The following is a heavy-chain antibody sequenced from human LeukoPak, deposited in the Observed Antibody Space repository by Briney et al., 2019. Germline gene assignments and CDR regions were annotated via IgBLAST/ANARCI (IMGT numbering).Heavy chain of an antibody. J-gene: IGHJ4*02. Sequence: PSETLSLTCTVSGGSISSYYWSWIRQPPGKGLEWIGYVYVSGSANYNPSLKSRVAMSLDTSKNQFALKLRSMTAADTAVYYCARDSRSSWYYFWGQGALVTVSS. CDR3: ARDSRSSWYYF. V-gene: IGHV4-59*01. D-gene: IGHD6-13*01. CDR1: GGSISSYY. CDR2: VYVSGSA.